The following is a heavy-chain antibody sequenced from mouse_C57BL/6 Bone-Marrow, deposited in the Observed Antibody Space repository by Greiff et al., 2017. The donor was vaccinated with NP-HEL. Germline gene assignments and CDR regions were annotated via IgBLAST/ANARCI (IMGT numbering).Heavy chain of an antibody. CDR2: FYPGSGSI. CDR3: ARHEEPHAYYGSSPFAY. V-gene: IGHV1-62-2*01. J-gene: IGHJ3*01. Sequence: VQLQQSGAELVKPGASVKLSCKASGYTFTEYTIHWVKQRSGQGLEWIGWFYPGSGSIKYNEKFKDKATLTADKSSSTVYMELSRLTSEDAAVYFCARHEEPHAYYGSSPFAYWGQGTLVTVSA. CDR1: GYTFTEYT. D-gene: IGHD1-1*01.